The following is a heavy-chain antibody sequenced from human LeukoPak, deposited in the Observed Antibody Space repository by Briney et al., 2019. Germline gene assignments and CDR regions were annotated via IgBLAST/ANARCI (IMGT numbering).Heavy chain of an antibody. Sequence: PGGSLRLSCAASGLTVSRNSMSWVRQAPGKGLERVSVIYSSGTTYYADSVNGRFTISRDNSKNTLYLQMNSLRAEDTAVYYCAKDSSITMVRGVIQIYYYYGMDVWGQGTTVTVSS. CDR1: GLTVSRNS. J-gene: IGHJ6*02. D-gene: IGHD3-10*01. CDR3: AKDSSITMVRGVIQIYYYYGMDV. CDR2: IYSSGTT. V-gene: IGHV3-66*01.